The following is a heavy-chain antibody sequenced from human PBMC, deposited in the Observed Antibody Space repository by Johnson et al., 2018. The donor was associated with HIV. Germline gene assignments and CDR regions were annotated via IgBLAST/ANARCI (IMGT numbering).Heavy chain of an antibody. CDR2: VSFDGTNK. D-gene: IGHD5-18*01. CDR3: AKERAYIRTFDI. V-gene: IGHV3-30*14. Sequence: VQLVESGGGVVRPGRSLRLSCTASGFTFSNYPMHWVRQAPGKGLEWVAVVSFDGTNKYYADSVKGRFTISRDNSKNTLFLQMNSLRAEDTAVYYCAKERAYIRTFDIWGQGTMVTVSS. CDR1: GFTFSNYP. J-gene: IGHJ3*02.